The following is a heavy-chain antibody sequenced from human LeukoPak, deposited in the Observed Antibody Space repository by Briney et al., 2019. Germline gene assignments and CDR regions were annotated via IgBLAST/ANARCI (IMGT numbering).Heavy chain of an antibody. J-gene: IGHJ4*02. Sequence: ASVKVSCKTSGYSFTDFYIHWVRQAPGQRLEWMGWIIPDSGATNFAQDFQGRVSLTGDTSSGTAFLELSSLRSDDTATYYCARDRGRAQFDFWGQGTLVTVSS. CDR3: ARDRGRAQFDF. CDR1: GYSFTDFY. V-gene: IGHV1-2*02. CDR2: IIPDSGAT.